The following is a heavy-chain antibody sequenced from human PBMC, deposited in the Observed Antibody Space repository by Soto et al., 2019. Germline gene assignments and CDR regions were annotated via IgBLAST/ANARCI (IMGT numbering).Heavy chain of an antibody. CDR2: ISAYNGNT. CDR3: AIDPKVVPAAIQGYYYYCMDV. Sequence: AAVKVSCKASGYTFTSYGISCGKQDPGQGLEWMGWISAYNGNTNYAQKLQGRVTMTTDTSTSTAYMELRSLRSDDTAVYYCAIDPKVVPAAIQGYYYYCMDVWGQGTTVTV. D-gene: IGHD2-2*02. V-gene: IGHV1-18*04. CDR1: GYTFTSYG. J-gene: IGHJ6*02.